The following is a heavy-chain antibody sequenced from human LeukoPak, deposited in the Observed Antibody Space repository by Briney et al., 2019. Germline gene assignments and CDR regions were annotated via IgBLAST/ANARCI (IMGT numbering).Heavy chain of an antibody. J-gene: IGHJ4*02. D-gene: IGHD3-10*01. CDR2: IIPIFDTA. Sequence: GASVKVSCKASGGTLSSYAISWVRQAPGQGLEWMGGIIPIFDTANYAQKFQGRVTITTDESTSTAYMELSGLRSEDTAVYYCARGLGGSGSYYSNYFDYWGQGTLVTVSS. V-gene: IGHV1-69*05. CDR3: ARGLGGSGSYYSNYFDY. CDR1: GGTLSSYA.